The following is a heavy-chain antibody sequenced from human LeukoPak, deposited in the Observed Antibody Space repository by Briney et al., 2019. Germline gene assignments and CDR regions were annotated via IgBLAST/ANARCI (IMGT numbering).Heavy chain of an antibody. D-gene: IGHD2-15*01. CDR3: ARKYCSGGSCYSFDY. CDR2: IYPGDSDT. V-gene: IGHV5-51*01. Sequence: GESLKISCTGSGYSFTSYWIGWVRQMPGRGLEWMGIIYPGDSDTRYSPSFQGQVTISADKSISTAYLQWSSLKASDTAMYYCARKYCSGGSCYSFDYWGQGTLVTVSS. CDR1: GYSFTSYW. J-gene: IGHJ4*02.